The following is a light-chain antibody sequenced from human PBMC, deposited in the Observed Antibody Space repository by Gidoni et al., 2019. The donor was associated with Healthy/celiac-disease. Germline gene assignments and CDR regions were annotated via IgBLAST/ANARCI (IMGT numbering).Light chain of an antibody. CDR1: QGISSY. V-gene: IGKV1-8*01. CDR2: AAS. J-gene: IGKJ1*01. CDR3: QQYYSYPPT. Sequence: AIRITQSPSSLSASTGDRATITCRARQGISSYLAWYQQKPGKAPKLLIYAASTLQSGVPSRFSGSGSGTDFTLTISCLQSEDFAAYYCQQYYSYPPTFGQGTKVEIK.